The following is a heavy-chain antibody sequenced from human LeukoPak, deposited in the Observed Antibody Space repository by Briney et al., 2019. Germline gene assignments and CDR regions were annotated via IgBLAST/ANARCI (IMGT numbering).Heavy chain of an antibody. V-gene: IGHV5-10-1*01. J-gene: IGHJ4*02. Sequence: GESLKISCKGSGYSFTTYCISWVRQMPGKGLEWMGRIDPGDSFTKYSPSFQGHVTISVEKSISTAYLQWSSLKASDSAMYYCARDGGGVSSWVAHWGQGTLDPVSS. CDR2: IDPGDSFT. CDR3: ARDGGGVSSWVAH. CDR1: GYSFTTYC. D-gene: IGHD3-16*01.